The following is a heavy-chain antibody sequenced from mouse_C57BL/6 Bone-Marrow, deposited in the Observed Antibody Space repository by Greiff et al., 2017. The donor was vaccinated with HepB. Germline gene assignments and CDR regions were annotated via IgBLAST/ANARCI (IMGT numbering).Heavy chain of an antibody. V-gene: IGHV5-9-1*02. Sequence: DVMLVESGEGLVKPGGSLKLSCAASGFTFSSYAMSWVRQTPEKRLEWVAYISSGGDYIYYADTVKGRFTISRDNARNTLYLQMSSLKSEDTAMYYCTRTAQATFAYWGQGTLVTVSA. CDR3: TRTAQATFAY. D-gene: IGHD3-2*02. J-gene: IGHJ3*01. CDR2: ISSGGDYI. CDR1: GFTFSSYA.